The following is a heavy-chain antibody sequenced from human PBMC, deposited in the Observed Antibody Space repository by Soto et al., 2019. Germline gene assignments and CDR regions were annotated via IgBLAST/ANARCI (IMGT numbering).Heavy chain of an antibody. CDR3: ATGGYYYDSSGYSNWFDP. J-gene: IGHJ5*02. CDR2: IYYSGST. CDR1: GGSISSGGYY. D-gene: IGHD3-22*01. Sequence: QVQLQESGPGLVKPSQTLSLTCTVSGGSISSGGYYWSWIRQHPGKGLEWIGYIYYSGSTYYNPSLKSRVTISVDTSKNQFSLKLSSVTATDTAVYYCATGGYYYDSSGYSNWFDPWGQGTLVTVSS. V-gene: IGHV4-31*03.